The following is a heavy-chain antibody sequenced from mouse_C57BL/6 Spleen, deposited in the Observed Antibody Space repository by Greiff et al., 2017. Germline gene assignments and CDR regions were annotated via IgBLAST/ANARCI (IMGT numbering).Heavy chain of an antibody. D-gene: IGHD2-10*02. CDR2: IDPSDSYT. V-gene: IGHV1-50*01. J-gene: IGHJ3*01. CDR3: ATGMRFAY. CDR1: GYTFTSYW. Sequence: QVQLQQSGAELVKPGASVKLSCKASGYTFTSYWMQWVKQRPGQGLEWIGEIDPSDSYTNYNQKFKGKATLTVDTSSSTAYMQLSSLTSEDSAVYYCATGMRFAYWGQGTLVTVSA.